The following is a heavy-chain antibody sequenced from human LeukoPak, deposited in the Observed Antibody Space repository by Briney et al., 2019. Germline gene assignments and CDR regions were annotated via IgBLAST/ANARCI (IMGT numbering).Heavy chain of an antibody. J-gene: IGHJ4*02. CDR2: IIPIFGTA. Sequence: ASVKVSCKASGGTFSSYAISWVRQAPGQGLEWMGGIIPIFGTANYAQKFQGRVTITADESTSTACMELSSLRSEGTAVYYCARVRYSSGSKAYYFDYWGQGTLVTVSS. V-gene: IGHV1-69*13. CDR3: ARVRYSSGSKAYYFDY. D-gene: IGHD6-19*01. CDR1: GGTFSSYA.